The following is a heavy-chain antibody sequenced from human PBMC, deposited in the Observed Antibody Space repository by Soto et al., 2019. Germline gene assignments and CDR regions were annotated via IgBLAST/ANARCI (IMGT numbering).Heavy chain of an antibody. CDR1: GGSISSGGYY. CDR3: ARGTYCSGGSCYSDYYGMDV. D-gene: IGHD2-15*01. J-gene: IGHJ6*02. CDR2: IYYSGST. Sequence: SETLSLTCTVSGGSISSGGYYWSWIRQHPGKSLEWIGYIYYSGSTYYNPSLKSRVTISVDTSKNQFSLKLSSVTAADTAVYYCARGTYCSGGSCYSDYYGMDVWGQGTTVTVSS. V-gene: IGHV4-31*03.